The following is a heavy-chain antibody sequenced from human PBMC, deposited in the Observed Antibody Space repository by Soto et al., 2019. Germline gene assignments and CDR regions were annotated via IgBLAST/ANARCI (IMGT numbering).Heavy chain of an antibody. D-gene: IGHD3-22*01. CDR3: AGLLYYDSSGYPVDY. CDR2: IIPILGIA. Sequence: QVQLVHSGAEVKKPGSSVKVSCKASGGTFSSYISWVRQAPGQGLEWMGRIIPILGIANYAQKFQGRGTITADKSTSTAYMELSSLRSEDTAVYYCAGLLYYDSSGYPVDYWGQGTLVTVSS. V-gene: IGHV1-69*02. CDR1: GGTFSSY. J-gene: IGHJ4*02.